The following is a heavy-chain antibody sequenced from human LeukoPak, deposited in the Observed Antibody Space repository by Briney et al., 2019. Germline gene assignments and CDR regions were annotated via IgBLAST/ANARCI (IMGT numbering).Heavy chain of an antibody. J-gene: IGHJ5*02. D-gene: IGHD1-7*01. CDR3: AREELEPSTHPFDP. CDR1: GITFSGHW. CDR2: INGDGSST. Sequence: GGSLRLSCAASGITFSGHWMHWVRQTPGQGLVWVSRINGDGSSTAYADSAKGRFTISRDNAKNTVYLQMNSLRVDDTAVYYCAREELEPSTHPFDPWGQGTLVTVSS. V-gene: IGHV3-74*03.